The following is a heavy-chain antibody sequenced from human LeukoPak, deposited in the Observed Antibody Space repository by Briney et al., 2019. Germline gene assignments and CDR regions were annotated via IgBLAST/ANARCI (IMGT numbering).Heavy chain of an antibody. D-gene: IGHD3-22*01. CDR1: GVSISSYY. CDR3: ARFPGYYYDSSGYNDAFDI. V-gene: IGHV4-59*01. J-gene: IGHJ3*02. Sequence: SETLSLICTVSGVSISSYYWSWIRQPPGKGLEWIGYIYYSGSTNYNPSLKSRVTISVDTSKNQFSLKLSSVTAADTAVYYCARFPGYYYDSSGYNDAFDIWGQGTMVTVSS. CDR2: IYYSGST.